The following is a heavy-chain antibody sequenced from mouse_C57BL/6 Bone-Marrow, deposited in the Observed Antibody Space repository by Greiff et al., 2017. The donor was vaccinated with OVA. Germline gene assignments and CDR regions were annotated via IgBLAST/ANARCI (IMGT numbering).Heavy chain of an antibody. V-gene: IGHV1-4*01. CDR1: GYTFTSYT. D-gene: IGHD1-1*01. J-gene: IGHJ1*03. CDR2: INPSSGYT. CDR3: ARGGDYYGSNSWYFDV. Sequence: VQLQESGAELARPGASVKMSCKASGYTFTSYTMHWVKQRPGQGLEWIGYINPSSGYTKYNQKFKDKATLTADKSSSTAYMQLSSLTSEDSAVYYCARGGDYYGSNSWYFDVWGTGTTVTVSS.